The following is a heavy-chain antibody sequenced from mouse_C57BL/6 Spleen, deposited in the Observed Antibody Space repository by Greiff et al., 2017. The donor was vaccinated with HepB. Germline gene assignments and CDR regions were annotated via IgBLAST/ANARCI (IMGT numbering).Heavy chain of an antibody. CDR1: GYTFTSYW. V-gene: IGHV1-52*01. D-gene: IGHD2-14*01. CDR2: IDPSDSET. Sequence: QVQLQQPGAELVRPGSSVKLSCKASGYTFTSYWMHWVKQRPIQGLEWIGNIDPSDSETNYNQKFKDKATLTVDKSSSTAYMQLSSLTSEDSAVYYCARGGLLEAWFAYWGQGTLVTVSA. CDR3: ARGGLLEAWFAY. J-gene: IGHJ3*01.